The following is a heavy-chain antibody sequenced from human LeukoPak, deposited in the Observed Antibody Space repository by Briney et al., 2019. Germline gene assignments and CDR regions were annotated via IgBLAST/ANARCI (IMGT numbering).Heavy chain of an antibody. V-gene: IGHV1-8*01. J-gene: IGHJ3*02. Sequence: ASVKVSCKSSGYTFTSYDINWVRQATGQGLEWMGWMNPNSGNTGYAQKFQGRVTMTRNTSISTAYMELSSLRSEDTAVYYCARMDSSGYYCGDAFDIWGQGTMVTVSS. CDR3: ARMDSSGYYCGDAFDI. CDR1: GYTFTSYD. CDR2: MNPNSGNT. D-gene: IGHD3-22*01.